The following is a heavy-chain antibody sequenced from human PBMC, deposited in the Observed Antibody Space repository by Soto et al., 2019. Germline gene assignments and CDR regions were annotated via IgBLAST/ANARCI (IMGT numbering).Heavy chain of an antibody. V-gene: IGHV3-23*01. D-gene: IGHD6-6*01. CDR1: GFTFSSYA. CDR3: AKAALWEYSSSGVGY. Sequence: EVPLLESGGGLVQPGGSLRLSCAASGFTFSSYAMSWVRQAPGKGLEWVSGISGSGGSTYYADSVKGRFTISRDNSKNTLYLQMNSLRAEETAVYYCAKAALWEYSSSGVGYWGQGTLVTVSS. J-gene: IGHJ4*02. CDR2: ISGSGGST.